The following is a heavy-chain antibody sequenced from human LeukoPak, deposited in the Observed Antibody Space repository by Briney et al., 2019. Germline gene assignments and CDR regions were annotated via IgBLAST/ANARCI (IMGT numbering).Heavy chain of an antibody. Sequence: GGSLRLSCAASGFIFSAYEMNWVRQAPGKGLEWVSYISSSGLIIYYADSVKGRFTMSRDNAKNSLFLQMDSLRAEDTAVYYCARGYGGNSWHFDYWGQGTLVTVSS. D-gene: IGHD4-23*01. V-gene: IGHV3-48*03. CDR3: ARGYGGNSWHFDY. CDR1: GFIFSAYE. CDR2: ISSSGLII. J-gene: IGHJ4*02.